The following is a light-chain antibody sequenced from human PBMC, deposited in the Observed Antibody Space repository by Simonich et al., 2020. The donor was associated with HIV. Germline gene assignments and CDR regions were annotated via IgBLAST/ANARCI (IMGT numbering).Light chain of an antibody. CDR3: QQSNNWPLT. Sequence: EIVMTQSPATLSVSPGERATLSCRASQSVSSNLAWYQQKPGQAPRLLIYGASTRATGIPARFSGSVSGTEFTLTISSMQSEDFAVYYCQQSNNWPLTFGPGTKVDIK. CDR2: GAS. J-gene: IGKJ3*01. CDR1: QSVSSN. V-gene: IGKV3-15*01.